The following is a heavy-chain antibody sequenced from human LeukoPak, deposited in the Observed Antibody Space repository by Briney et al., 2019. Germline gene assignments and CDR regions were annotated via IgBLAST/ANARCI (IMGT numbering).Heavy chain of an antibody. Sequence: GGSLRLSCAASGFTFSSYGMHWVRQAPGKGLEWVAVIWYDGSNKYYADSVKGRFTISRDNSKNTLYLQMNSLRAEDTAVYCCARDRSQWEELTSFDYWGQGTLVTVSS. CDR1: GFTFSSYG. CDR3: ARDRSQWEELTSFDY. V-gene: IGHV3-33*01. CDR2: IWYDGSNK. D-gene: IGHD1-26*01. J-gene: IGHJ4*02.